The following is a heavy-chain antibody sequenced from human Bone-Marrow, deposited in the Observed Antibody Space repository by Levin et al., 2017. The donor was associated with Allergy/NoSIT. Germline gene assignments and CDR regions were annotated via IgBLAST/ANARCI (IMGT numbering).Heavy chain of an antibody. J-gene: IGHJ6*02. CDR3: ARDRDYYDSSGYDIVYYGMDV. Sequence: SQTLSLTCTVSGASISSTDYYWSWIRQPPGKGLEWIGYIYSSGNTHYNPYLKSRVTMSLDASKNQISLKLNSVTAADTAVYYCARDRDYYDSSGYDIVYYGMDVWGQGTTVTVSS. D-gene: IGHD3-22*01. CDR2: IYSSGNT. CDR1: GASISSTDYY. V-gene: IGHV4-30-4*01.